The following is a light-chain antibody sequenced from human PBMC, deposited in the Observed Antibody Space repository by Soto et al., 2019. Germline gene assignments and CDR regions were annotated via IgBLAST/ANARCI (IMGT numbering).Light chain of an antibody. CDR2: DVS. V-gene: IGLV2-14*03. J-gene: IGLJ1*01. Sequence: QSVLTQPASVSGSPGQSITLSCTGSSSDIGGYDYVSWYQQYPGKAPKLMIYDVSNRPSGVSNRFSGSKSGNTASLTISGLQADDEADYYCSSFTSSTTRVFGTGTKLTVL. CDR1: SSDIGGYDY. CDR3: SSFTSSTTRV.